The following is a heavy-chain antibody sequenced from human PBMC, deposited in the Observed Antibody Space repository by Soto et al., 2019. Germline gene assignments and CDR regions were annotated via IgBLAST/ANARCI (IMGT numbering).Heavy chain of an antibody. V-gene: IGHV3-23*01. J-gene: IGHJ6*02. D-gene: IGHD2-2*01. Sequence: PGGSLRLSCAASGFTFSSYAMSWVRQAPGKGLEWVSAISGSGGSTYYADSVKGRFTISRDNSKNTLYLQMNSLRAEDTAVYYCAKDLTAAYSYYYYGMDVWGQGTTVTVSS. CDR1: GFTFSSYA. CDR2: ISGSGGST. CDR3: AKDLTAAYSYYYYGMDV.